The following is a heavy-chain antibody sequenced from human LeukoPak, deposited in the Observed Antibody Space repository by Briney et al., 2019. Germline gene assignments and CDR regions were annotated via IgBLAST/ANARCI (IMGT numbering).Heavy chain of an antibody. CDR2: INPGGGNT. D-gene: IGHD7-27*01. V-gene: IGHV1-46*01. CDR3: ARDWNWGSSDAFDI. Sequence: ASVKVSCKASGYTFARYYIHWVRQAPGQRLEWMGTINPGGGNTNYAQKFQGRVTVTRDTSTTTVYLELSSLRSEDTAVYYCARDWNWGSSDAFDIWGQGTMVTVSS. J-gene: IGHJ3*02. CDR1: GYTFARYY.